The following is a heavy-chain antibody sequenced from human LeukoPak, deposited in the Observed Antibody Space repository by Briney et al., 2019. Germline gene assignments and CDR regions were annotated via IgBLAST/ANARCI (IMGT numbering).Heavy chain of an antibody. D-gene: IGHD6-19*01. J-gene: IGHJ6*02. Sequence: PGGSLRLSCAASGFTFSSYWMSWVRQAPGKGLEWVANIKQDGSEEYYVDSVKGRFTISRDNAKNSLYLQMNSLRAEDTAVYYCARDSSSGWYPLYYYYYGMDVWGQGTTVTVSS. CDR3: ARDSSSGWYPLYYYYYGMDV. V-gene: IGHV3-7*01. CDR1: GFTFSSYW. CDR2: IKQDGSEE.